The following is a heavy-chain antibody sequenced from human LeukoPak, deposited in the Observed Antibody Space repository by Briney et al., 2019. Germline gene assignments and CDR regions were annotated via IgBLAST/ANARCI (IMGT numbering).Heavy chain of an antibody. CDR1: GFTFSSYS. J-gene: IGHJ4*02. Sequence: GGSLRLSCAASGFTFSSYSMNWVRQAPGKGLEWVSSISSSSSYIYYADSVKGRFTISRDNAKNSLYLQMNSLRAEDTAVYYCARDRGGSFPLSDFDYWGQGTLVTVSS. CDR3: ARDRGGSFPLSDFDY. V-gene: IGHV3-21*01. CDR2: ISSSSSYI. D-gene: IGHD2-15*01.